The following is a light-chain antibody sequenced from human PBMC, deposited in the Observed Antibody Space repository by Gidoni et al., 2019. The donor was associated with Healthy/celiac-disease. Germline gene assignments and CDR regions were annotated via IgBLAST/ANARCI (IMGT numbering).Light chain of an antibody. V-gene: IGKV1-39*01. Sequence: DIQMTHSPSSLSASGGDRVTITCRASQSISSYLNWYQQKPGKAPKLLIYAASSLQSGVPSRFSGSGSGTDFTLTISSLQPEDFATYYCQQYYSTPPAFGQGTKVEIK. J-gene: IGKJ1*01. CDR1: QSISSY. CDR3: QQYYSTPPA. CDR2: AAS.